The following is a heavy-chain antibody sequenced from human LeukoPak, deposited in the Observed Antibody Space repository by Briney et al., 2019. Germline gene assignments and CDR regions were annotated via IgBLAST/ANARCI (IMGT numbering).Heavy chain of an antibody. D-gene: IGHD2-2*01. CDR2: IYPGDSDT. CDR1: GYSFTSYW. J-gene: IGHJ6*03. Sequence: GESLKISCKGSGYSFTSYWIGWVRQMPGKGLGWMGIIYPGDSDTRYSPSFQGQVTISADKSISTAYLQWSSLKASDTAMYYCARLLPAAKYYYYYMDVWGKGTTVTVSS. CDR3: ARLLPAAKYYYYYMDV. V-gene: IGHV5-51*01.